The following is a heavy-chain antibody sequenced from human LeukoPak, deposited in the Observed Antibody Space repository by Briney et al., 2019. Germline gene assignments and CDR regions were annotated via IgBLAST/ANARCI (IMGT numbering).Heavy chain of an antibody. D-gene: IGHD3-10*01. CDR2: ISASGHST. J-gene: IGHJ4*02. CDR3: ARVDNMARGIIAY. V-gene: IGHV3-23*01. CDR1: GFIFDNFG. Sequence: GGSLRLSCAASGFIFDNFGMTWVRQAAGKGLEWVSRISASGHSTTYADSVKGRITISRDNSKNTLSLQVHSLRDDDTAVYYCARVDNMARGIIAYWGQGTLVTVSS.